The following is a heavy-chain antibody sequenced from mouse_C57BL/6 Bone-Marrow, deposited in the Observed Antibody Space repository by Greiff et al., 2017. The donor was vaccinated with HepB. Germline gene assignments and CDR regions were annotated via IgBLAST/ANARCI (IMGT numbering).Heavy chain of an antibody. CDR3: SRGQLRPSWFAY. CDR2: ISSGGDYI. Sequence: EVKLVESGAGLVKPGGSLKLSCAASGFTFSSYAMSWVRQTPEKRLEWVAYISSGGDYIYYADNVKGRFTISRDNARNTLYLQMSSLKSEDTALYYCSRGQLRPSWFAYWGQGALVTVSA. J-gene: IGHJ3*01. D-gene: IGHD3-2*02. V-gene: IGHV5-9-1*02. CDR1: GFTFSSYA.